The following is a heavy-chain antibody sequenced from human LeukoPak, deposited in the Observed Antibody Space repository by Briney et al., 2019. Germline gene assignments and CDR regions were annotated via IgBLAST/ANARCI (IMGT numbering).Heavy chain of an antibody. CDR3: AKDRWTTVTGFDY. D-gene: IGHD4-11*01. CDR2: ISYDGSNK. Sequence: PGGSLRLSCAASGFTFSSYAMHWVRQAPGKGLEWVAVISYDGSNKYYADSVKGRFTISRDNSKNTLYLQMNSLRAEDTAVYYCAKDRWTTVTGFDYWGQGTLVTVSS. V-gene: IGHV3-30-3*01. CDR1: GFTFSSYA. J-gene: IGHJ4*02.